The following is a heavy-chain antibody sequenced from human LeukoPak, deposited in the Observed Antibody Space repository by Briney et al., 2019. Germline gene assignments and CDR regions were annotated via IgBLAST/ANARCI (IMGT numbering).Heavy chain of an antibody. CDR3: ARHNNYDFWSGYFDY. CDR2: IYHSGST. Sequence: PSETLSLTCAVSGYSISSGYYWGWTRQPPGKGLEWIGSIYHSGSTYYNPSLKSRVTISVDTSKNQFSLKLSSVTAADTAVYYCARHNNYDFWSGYFDYWGQGTLVTVSS. V-gene: IGHV4-38-2*01. D-gene: IGHD3-3*01. J-gene: IGHJ4*02. CDR1: GYSISSGYY.